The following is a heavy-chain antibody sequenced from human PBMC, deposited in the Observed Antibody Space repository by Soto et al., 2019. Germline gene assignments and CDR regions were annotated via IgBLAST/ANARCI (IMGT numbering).Heavy chain of an antibody. V-gene: IGHV1-18*01. CDR2: ISAYSGNT. CDR1: GSTFTSYG. D-gene: IGHD3-22*01. Sequence: ASVKVSCKASGSTFTSYGISWVRQAPGQGLEWMGWISAYSGNTNYAQKFQGRVTMTTDTSTSTAYMELRSLRSDDTGRFYCAMCNFPRDSSCPVFHYYWGQGTLVTVSS. CDR3: AMCNFPRDSSCPVFHYY. J-gene: IGHJ4*02.